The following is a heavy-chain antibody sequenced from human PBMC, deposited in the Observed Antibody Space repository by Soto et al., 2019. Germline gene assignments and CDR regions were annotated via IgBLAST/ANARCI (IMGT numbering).Heavy chain of an antibody. CDR1: AFNFSNYW. Sequence: PGGSLRLSCTAYAFNFSNYWMSWVRQAPGKGLEWVANINPDGTARSYADSVKGRFTFSRDNAKNSLSLQMSSLRVEDTALYHCAGAYASASWGPGTLVTVSS. J-gene: IGHJ5*02. D-gene: IGHD3-10*01. CDR3: AGAYASAS. CDR2: INPDGTAR. V-gene: IGHV3-7*03.